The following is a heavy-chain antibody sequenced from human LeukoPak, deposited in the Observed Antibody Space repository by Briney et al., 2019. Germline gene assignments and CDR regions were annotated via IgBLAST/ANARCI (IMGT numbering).Heavy chain of an antibody. CDR3: AREATVILQSTGDY. CDR1: GFTFSSYT. V-gene: IGHV3-21*01. J-gene: IGHJ4*02. CDR2: ISATSVYI. Sequence: GGSLRLSCAASGFTFSSYTMNWVRQAPGKGLEWVSSISATSVYIYYADSVKGRFTISRDNAKNSLYLQMNSLRAEDTAVYYCAREATVILQSTGDYWGQGTLVTVSS. D-gene: IGHD4-11*01.